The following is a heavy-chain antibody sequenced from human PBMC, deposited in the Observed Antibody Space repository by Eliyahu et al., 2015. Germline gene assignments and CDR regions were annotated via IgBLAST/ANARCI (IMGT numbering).Heavy chain of an antibody. V-gene: IGHV3-30*18. CDR2: ISAEGSNR. D-gene: IGHD1-20*01. Sequence: QVQLVXSGGGVVQPGXSLRLSCAASXFXFTSYVMHWVRQAPGKGLEWVALISAEGSNRYYADSVKGRFTISRDVAKNTLYLEMNSLRVEDTAVYFCAKDMKAITAALDHWGQGALVTVSS. CDR3: AKDMKAITAALDH. CDR1: XFXFTSYV. J-gene: IGHJ4*02.